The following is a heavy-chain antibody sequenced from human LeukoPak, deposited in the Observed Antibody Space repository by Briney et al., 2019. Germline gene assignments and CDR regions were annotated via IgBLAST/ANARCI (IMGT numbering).Heavy chain of an antibody. J-gene: IGHJ6*02. CDR3: ARDNWYSYYYNYYGMDV. CDR2: IYTSGST. D-gene: IGHD3-10*01. V-gene: IGHV4-4*07. Sequence: PSETLSLTCTVSGGSISSYYWSWIRQPAGKGLEWIGRIYTSGSTNYNPSLKSRVTMSVDTSKNQFSLKLSSVTAADTAVYYCARDNWYSYYYNYYGMDVWGQGTTVTVSS. CDR1: GGSISSYY.